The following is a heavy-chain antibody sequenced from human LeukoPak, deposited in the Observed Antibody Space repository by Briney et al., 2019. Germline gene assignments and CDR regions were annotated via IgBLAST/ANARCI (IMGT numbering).Heavy chain of an antibody. CDR2: IYHSGST. CDR1: GYSISSGYY. Sequence: SETLSLTCTVSGYSISSGYYWGWIRQPPGKGLEWIGSIYHSGSTYYNPSLKSRVTISVDTSKNQFSLKLSSVTAADTAVYYCAREEDSSGYYSYWGQGTLVTVSS. CDR3: AREEDSSGYYSY. J-gene: IGHJ4*02. D-gene: IGHD3-22*01. V-gene: IGHV4-38-2*02.